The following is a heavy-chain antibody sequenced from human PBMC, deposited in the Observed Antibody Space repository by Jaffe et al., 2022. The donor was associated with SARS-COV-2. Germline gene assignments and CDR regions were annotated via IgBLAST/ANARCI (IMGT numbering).Heavy chain of an antibody. J-gene: IGHJ6*02. CDR3: AKDRMVRAQYYYYYYGMDV. Sequence: QVQLVESGGGVVQPGRSLRLSCAASGFTFSSYGMHWVRQAPGKGLEWVAVISYDGSNKYYADSVKGRFTISRDNSKNTLYLQMNSLRAEDTAVYYCAKDRMVRAQYYYYYYGMDVWGQGTTVTVSS. CDR1: GFTFSSYG. CDR2: ISYDGSNK. V-gene: IGHV3-30*18. D-gene: IGHD3-10*01.